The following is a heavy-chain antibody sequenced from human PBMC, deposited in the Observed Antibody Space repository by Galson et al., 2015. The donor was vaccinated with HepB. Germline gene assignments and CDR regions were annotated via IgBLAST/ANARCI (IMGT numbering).Heavy chain of an antibody. J-gene: IGHJ1*01. CDR3: GRDSSGYYHEYFQH. Sequence: SLRLSCAASGFTFSSYWMHWVRQAPGKGLVWVSRINSDGSSTSYADSVKGRFTISRDNAKNTLYLQMNSLRAEDTAVYYCGRDSSGYYHEYFQHWGQGTLVTVSS. CDR2: INSDGSST. D-gene: IGHD3-22*01. CDR1: GFTFSSYW. V-gene: IGHV3-74*01.